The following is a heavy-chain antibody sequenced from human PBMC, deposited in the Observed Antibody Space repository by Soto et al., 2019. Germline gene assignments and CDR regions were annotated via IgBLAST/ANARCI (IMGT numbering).Heavy chain of an antibody. CDR3: ARAIIAAAGKTAFPTPNFDY. CDR2: ISAYNGNT. Sequence: ASVKVSCKASGYTFTSYGISWVRQAPGQGLEWMGWISAYNGNTNYAQKLQGRVTMTTDTSTSTAYMELRSLRSDDTAVYYCARAIIAAAGKTAFPTPNFDYGGGGTLFTVPS. D-gene: IGHD6-13*01. J-gene: IGHJ4*02. CDR1: GYTFTSYG. V-gene: IGHV1-18*01.